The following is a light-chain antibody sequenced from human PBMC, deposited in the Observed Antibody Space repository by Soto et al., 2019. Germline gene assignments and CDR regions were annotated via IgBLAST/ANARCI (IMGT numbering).Light chain of an antibody. V-gene: IGKV1-5*03. CDR3: QQYNSYSRT. Sequence: EILLTQSPGTLSASVGDRVTLTCRASQSVSTWLAWYQQKPGKAPQVLISMASTLESGVPSRFSGSGAGTEFTLTISSLQPDDFATYYCQQYNSYSRTFGQGTKVDIK. J-gene: IGKJ1*01. CDR1: QSVSTW. CDR2: MAS.